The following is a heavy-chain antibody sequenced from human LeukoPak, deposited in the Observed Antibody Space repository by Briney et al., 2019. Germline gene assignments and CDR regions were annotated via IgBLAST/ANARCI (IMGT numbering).Heavy chain of an antibody. V-gene: IGHV3-48*03. CDR3: ARGATGFDY. CDR2: ISWSGSTI. J-gene: IGHJ4*02. Sequence: GGSLRLSCAASGFTFSRYEMNWVRQAQGKGLEWVSYISWSGSTIYYADSVKGRFTISRDNAKNSLYLQMNSLRDEDTAVYYCARGATGFDYWSQGTLVTVSS. CDR1: GFTFSRYE. D-gene: IGHD3-16*01.